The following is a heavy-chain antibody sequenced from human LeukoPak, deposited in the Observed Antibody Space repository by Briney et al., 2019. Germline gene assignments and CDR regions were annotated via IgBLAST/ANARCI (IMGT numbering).Heavy chain of an antibody. V-gene: IGHV4-30-4*01. Sequence: SQTLSLTCTVSGGSISSGDYYWSWIRQPPGKGLEWIGYIYYSGSTYYNPSLKSRVTISVDTSKNQFSLKLSSVTAVDTAVYYCARAGGFFSPFGYWGQGTLVTVSS. CDR1: GGSISSGDYY. CDR3: ARAGGFFSPFGY. D-gene: IGHD3-3*01. CDR2: IYYSGST. J-gene: IGHJ4*02.